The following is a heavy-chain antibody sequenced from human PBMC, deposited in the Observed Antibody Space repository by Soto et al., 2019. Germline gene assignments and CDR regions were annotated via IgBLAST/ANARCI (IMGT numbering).Heavy chain of an antibody. D-gene: IGHD1-1*01. CDR2: INAYNGNT. V-gene: IGHV1-18*04. CDR3: ARDRDGMEFDY. Sequence: QVQLVQSGAEVKKPGASVKVSCKASGYTFSSYGISWVRQAPGQGLEWLGWINAYNGNTNYAQKLQGRVTMTTDTSTSTAYMERRSLRSGDTAVYYCARDRDGMEFDYWGQGTLVTVSS. CDR1: GYTFSSYG. J-gene: IGHJ4*02.